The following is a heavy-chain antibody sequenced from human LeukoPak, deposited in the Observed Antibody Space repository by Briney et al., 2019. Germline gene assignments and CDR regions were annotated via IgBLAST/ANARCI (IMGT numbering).Heavy chain of an antibody. CDR3: ARDIEFST. CDR1: GFTFSDSA. J-gene: IGHJ3*01. D-gene: IGHD3-3*02. CDR2: INFSGGNT. Sequence: GGSLRLSCAASGFTFSDSAMNWVRQAPGKGLEWLPLINFSGGNTYYADSMKGRFTISRDNSKDTLYLQMNSLRAEDTAIYYCARDIEFSTWGLGTMVTVSS. V-gene: IGHV3-23*01.